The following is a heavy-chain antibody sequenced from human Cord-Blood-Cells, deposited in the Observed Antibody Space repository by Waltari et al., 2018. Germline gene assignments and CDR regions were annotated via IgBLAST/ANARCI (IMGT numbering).Heavy chain of an antibody. D-gene: IGHD3-3*01. J-gene: IGHJ3*02. V-gene: IGHV4-61*01. CDR3: AREEADYDFWSGYYDAFDI. CDR2: IYYSGST. CDR1: GGSVRRGSYY. Sequence: QVQLQESGPGLVKPSETLSLTCTVSGGSVRRGSYYWSWIRQPPGKGLEWIGYIYYSGSTNYNPSLKSRVTISVDTSKNQFSLKLSSVTAADTAVYYCAREEADYDFWSGYYDAFDIWGQGTMVTVSS.